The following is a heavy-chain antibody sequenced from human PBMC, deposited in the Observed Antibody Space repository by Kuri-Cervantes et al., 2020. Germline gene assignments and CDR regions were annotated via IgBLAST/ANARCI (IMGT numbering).Heavy chain of an antibody. Sequence: SETLSLTCAISGASVSSNSAAWNWIRQSPSRGLEWLGRTYYRSKWYNDYAVSVKSRITINPATSKNQFSLQLNSVTPEDTAVYYCARFSSGWLVYSYGMDVWGQGSTVTVSS. CDR1: GASVSSNSAA. D-gene: IGHD6-19*01. J-gene: IGHJ6*02. V-gene: IGHV6-1*01. CDR2: TYYRSKWYN. CDR3: ARFSSGWLVYSYGMDV.